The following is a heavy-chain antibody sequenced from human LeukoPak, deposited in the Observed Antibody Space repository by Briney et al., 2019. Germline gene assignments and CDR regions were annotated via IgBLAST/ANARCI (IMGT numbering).Heavy chain of an antibody. CDR1: GGSISLIGYY. V-gene: IGHV4-39*01. Sequence: SETLSLTCTVSGGSISLIGYYWGWIRQPPGKGLEWIGTIYYSGSTYYNPSLKSRVTISVDTSKDQFSLKVNSVTAADTAVYFCARHQPTALTTIDYWGQGTLVTVSS. J-gene: IGHJ4*02. CDR3: ARHQPTALTTIDY. CDR2: IYYSGST. D-gene: IGHD4-11*01.